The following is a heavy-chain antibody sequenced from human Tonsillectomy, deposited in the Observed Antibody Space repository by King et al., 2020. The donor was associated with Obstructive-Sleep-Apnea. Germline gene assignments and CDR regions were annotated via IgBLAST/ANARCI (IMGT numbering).Heavy chain of an antibody. Sequence: VQLVESGGGVVQPGGSLRLSCAASGFTFSSYGMHWVRQAPGKGLEWVAFIRYDGSNKYYADSVKGRFTISRDNSKNTLYLQMNSLRAEDTAVYYCAKDGTGSTRSNFDYWGQGTLVTVSS. V-gene: IGHV3-30*02. CDR3: AKDGTGSTRSNFDY. CDR2: IRYDGSNK. D-gene: IGHD1-7*01. J-gene: IGHJ4*02. CDR1: GFTFSSYG.